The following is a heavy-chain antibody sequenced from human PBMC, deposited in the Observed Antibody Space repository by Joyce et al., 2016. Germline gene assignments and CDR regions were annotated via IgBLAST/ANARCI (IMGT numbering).Heavy chain of an antibody. CDR3: ARDRFIDSSGWFDY. J-gene: IGHJ4*02. CDR1: GFTFSSHG. D-gene: IGHD6-19*01. CDR2: IWYDGSKK. Sequence: QVQLVESGGGVVQPGRSLRLSCAASGFTFSSHGMHWVRQAPGKGLDWVAVIWYDGSKKYYAGTVKGRFTISRDNSKNTLYLQMNSLRAEDTAVYYCARDRFIDSSGWFDYWGQGTLVTVSS. V-gene: IGHV3-33*01.